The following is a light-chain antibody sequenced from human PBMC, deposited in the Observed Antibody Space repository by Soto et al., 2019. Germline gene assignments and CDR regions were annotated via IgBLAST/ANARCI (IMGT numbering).Light chain of an antibody. V-gene: IGKV2-28*01. Sequence: DIVMTQSPLSLPVTPGEPASISCRSSQSRLNSNGYNYLDWYLQKPGQSPQLXXYLGSNRASGVPDRFSGSVSGTDCTMKISRVEAEDGWVYHCMQALTAPPTFGQGTKVDIK. J-gene: IGKJ1*01. CDR1: QSRLNSNGYNY. CDR3: MQALTAPPT. CDR2: LGS.